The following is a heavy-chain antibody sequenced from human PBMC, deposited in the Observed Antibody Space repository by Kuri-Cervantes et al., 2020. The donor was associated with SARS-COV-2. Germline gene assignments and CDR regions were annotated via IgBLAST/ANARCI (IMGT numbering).Heavy chain of an antibody. CDR3: ARDRGVDYCSSTSCPSGPFGPFDP. CDR2: ISYDGSNK. Sequence: GGSLRLSCAASGFTFSSYAMHWVRQAPGKGLEWVAVISYDGSNKYYADSVKGRFTISRDNSKSTLYLQMNSLRAEDTAVYYCARDRGVDYCSSTSCPSGPFGPFDPWGQGTLVTVSS. J-gene: IGHJ5*02. V-gene: IGHV3-30-3*01. CDR1: GFTFSSYA. D-gene: IGHD2-2*01.